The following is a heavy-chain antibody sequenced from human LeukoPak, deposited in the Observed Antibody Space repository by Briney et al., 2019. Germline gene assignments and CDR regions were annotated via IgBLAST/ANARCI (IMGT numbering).Heavy chain of an antibody. CDR3: AKISVVRGFRGGFDAFDI. D-gene: IGHD3-22*01. Sequence: GGSLRLSCAASGFTFSSYSMNWVRQAPGKGLEWVSSISSSSSYIYYADSVKGRFTISRDNAKNSLYLQMNSLRAEDTAVYYCAKISVVRGFRGGFDAFDIWGQGTMVTVSS. CDR2: ISSSSSYI. V-gene: IGHV3-21*04. CDR1: GFTFSSYS. J-gene: IGHJ3*02.